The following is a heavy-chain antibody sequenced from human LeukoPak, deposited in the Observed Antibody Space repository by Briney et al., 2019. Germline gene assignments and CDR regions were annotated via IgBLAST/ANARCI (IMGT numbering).Heavy chain of an antibody. CDR2: ISYDGSIK. CDR3: ASTRDTATNNFDY. J-gene: IGHJ4*02. D-gene: IGHD5-18*01. V-gene: IGHV3-30*04. Sequence: GRSLRLSCAASGFIFSTYSMHWVRQAPGRGLEWVSVISYDGSIKYYADSVKGRFTISRDSSKNTLYLQINSLRAEDTAVYYCASTRDTATNNFDYWGRGTLVTVSS. CDR1: GFIFSTYS.